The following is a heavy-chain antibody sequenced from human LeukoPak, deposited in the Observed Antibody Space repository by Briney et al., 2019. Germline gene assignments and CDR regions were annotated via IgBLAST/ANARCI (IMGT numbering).Heavy chain of an antibody. V-gene: IGHV3-7*01. Sequence: GGSLRLSCAASGFTFSSYWMSWVRQAPGKGLEWVANIKQDGSEKYYVDSVKGRFTISRDNAKNSLYLQMNSLRAEDTAVYYCVRDPSNSGWAFDYWGQGTLVTVSS. CDR3: VRDPSNSGWAFDY. CDR2: IKQDGSEK. J-gene: IGHJ4*02. D-gene: IGHD6-19*01. CDR1: GFTFSSYW.